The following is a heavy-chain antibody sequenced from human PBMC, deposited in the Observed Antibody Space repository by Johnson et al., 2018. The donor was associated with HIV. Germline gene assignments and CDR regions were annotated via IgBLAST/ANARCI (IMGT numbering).Heavy chain of an antibody. CDR2: ISYDGSNK. J-gene: IGHJ3*02. CDR1: GFTFSNAW. CDR3: ARDQGGNHNAFDI. V-gene: IGHV3-30-3*01. D-gene: IGHD1-14*01. Sequence: QVQLVESGGGLVKPGGSLRLSCAASGFTFSNAWMSWVRQAPGKGLEWVAVISYDGSNKSYADSVKGRFTISRDNSKNTLYLQMNSMRPEDTAVYYCARDQGGNHNAFDIWGQGTMVTVSS.